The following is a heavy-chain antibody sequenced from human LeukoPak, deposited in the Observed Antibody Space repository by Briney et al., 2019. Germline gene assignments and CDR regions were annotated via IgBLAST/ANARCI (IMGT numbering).Heavy chain of an antibody. CDR1: GFTFSTYA. V-gene: IGHV3-30*04. Sequence: GGSLRLSCAVSGFTFSTYAMQWVRQAPGKGLEWVAVIVYDGSSKYYADSVKGRFTISRDSSKNMLYLQMNSLRAEDTAVYYCAYYHVNEEPPTFWGQGTLVTVSS. J-gene: IGHJ4*02. CDR3: AYYHVNEEPPTF. CDR2: IVYDGSSK. D-gene: IGHD1-1*01.